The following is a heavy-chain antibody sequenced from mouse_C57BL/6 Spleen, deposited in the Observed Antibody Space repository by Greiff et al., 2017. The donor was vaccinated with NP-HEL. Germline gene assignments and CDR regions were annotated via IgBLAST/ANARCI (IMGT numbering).Heavy chain of an antibody. D-gene: IGHD2-2*01. J-gene: IGHJ3*01. Sequence: QVQLQQPGAELVKPGASVKLSCKASGYTFTSYWMQWVKQRPGQGLEWIGEIDPSDSSTNYNQKFKGKATLTVDTSSSTAYMQLSSLTSEDSAVYYCAREGMVTTAYWGQGTLVTVSA. CDR3: AREGMVTTAY. V-gene: IGHV1-50*01. CDR1: GYTFTSYW. CDR2: IDPSDSST.